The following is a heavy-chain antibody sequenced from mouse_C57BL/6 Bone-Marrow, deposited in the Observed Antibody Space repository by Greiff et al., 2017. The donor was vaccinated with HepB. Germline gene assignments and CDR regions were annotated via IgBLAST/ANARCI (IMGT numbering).Heavy chain of an antibody. J-gene: IGHJ3*01. CDR1: GYTFTSYG. V-gene: IGHV1-81*01. Sequence: QVQLQQSGAELARPGASVKLSCKASGYTFTSYGISWVKQRTGQGLEWIGEIYPRSGNTYYNEKFKGKATLTADKSSSTAYMELRSLTSEDSAVYLCATWDGHDGAYWGQGTPVTVSS. CDR3: ATWDGHDGAY. CDR2: IYPRSGNT. D-gene: IGHD2-12*01.